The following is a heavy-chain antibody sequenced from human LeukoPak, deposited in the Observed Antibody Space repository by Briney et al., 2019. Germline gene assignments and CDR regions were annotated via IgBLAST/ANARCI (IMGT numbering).Heavy chain of an antibody. CDR2: IRQDGSER. V-gene: IGHV3-7*01. D-gene: IGHD3-22*01. Sequence: GGSLRLSCAVSGFTFSSYWMSWVRQAPGKGLEWVANIRQDGSERSYVGSVKGRFTISRDNAKNLLYLQMSSLRAKDTAVYYCASPLYYYDSSGYYSAWGQGTLVTVSS. CDR1: GFTFSSYW. J-gene: IGHJ5*02. CDR3: ASPLYYYDSSGYYSA.